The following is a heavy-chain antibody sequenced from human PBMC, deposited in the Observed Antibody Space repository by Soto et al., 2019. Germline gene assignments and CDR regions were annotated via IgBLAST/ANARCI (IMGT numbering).Heavy chain of an antibody. CDR1: GGSFSGYY. CDR2: INHSRST. J-gene: IGHJ4*02. Sequence: PSETLSLTCAVYGGSFSGYYWSWIRQPPGKGLEWIGEINHSRSTNYNPSLKSRVTISVDTSKNQFSLKLSSVTAADTAVYYCARGVMYCMIVVVLPYYFDYWGQGTLVTVSS. D-gene: IGHD3-22*01. CDR3: ARGVMYCMIVVVLPYYFDY. V-gene: IGHV4-34*01.